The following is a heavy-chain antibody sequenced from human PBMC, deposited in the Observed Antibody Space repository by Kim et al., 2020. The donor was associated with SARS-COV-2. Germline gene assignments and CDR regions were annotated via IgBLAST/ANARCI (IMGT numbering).Heavy chain of an antibody. J-gene: IGHJ3*02. CDR2: IIPIFGTA. CDR1: GGTFSSYA. D-gene: IGHD3-16*01. V-gene: IGHV1-69*06. CDR3: AREGLGGNAFDI. Sequence: SVKVSCKASGGTFSSYAISWVRQAPGQGLEWMGGIIPIFGTANYAQKFQGRVTITADKSTSTAYMELSSLRSEDTAVYYCAREGLGGNAFDIWGQGTMVTVSS.